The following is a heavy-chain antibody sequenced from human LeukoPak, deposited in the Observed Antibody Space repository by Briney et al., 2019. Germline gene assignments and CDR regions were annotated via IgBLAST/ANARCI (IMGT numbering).Heavy chain of an antibody. Sequence: SENLSLTCTVSGGSISSSSYYWGWIRQPPGKGLEWIGSIYYSGSTYYNPSLKSRVTISVDTSKNQFSLKLSSVTAAGTAVYYCARTGQQWLVRQGLFDYWGQGTLVTVSS. CDR2: IYYSGST. J-gene: IGHJ4*02. V-gene: IGHV4-39*01. CDR1: GGSISSSSYY. CDR3: ARTGQQWLVRQGLFDY. D-gene: IGHD6-19*01.